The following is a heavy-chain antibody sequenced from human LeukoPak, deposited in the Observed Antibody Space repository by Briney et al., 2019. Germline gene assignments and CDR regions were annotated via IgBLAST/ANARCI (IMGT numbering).Heavy chain of an antibody. D-gene: IGHD1-26*01. CDR3: SRDNPSGSYYHYYYYMDV. Sequence: GGSLRLSCAASGFTFSSYSMNWVRQAPGKGLEWVSYISSSSSTIYYADSVKGRFTISRDNAKNSLYLQMTSLRAEDTAVYYCSRDNPSGSYYHYYYYMDVWGKGTTVTVSS. V-gene: IGHV3-48*01. CDR1: GFTFSSYS. J-gene: IGHJ6*03. CDR2: ISSSSSTI.